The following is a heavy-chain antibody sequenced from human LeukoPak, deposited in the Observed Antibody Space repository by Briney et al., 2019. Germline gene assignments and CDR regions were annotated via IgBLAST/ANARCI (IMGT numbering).Heavy chain of an antibody. CDR1: GYTFTGYY. J-gene: IGHJ5*02. V-gene: IGHV1-2*06. Sequence: ASVKVSCEASGYTFTGYYMHWVRQAPGQGLEWMGRINPNSGGTNYAQKFQGRVTMTRDTSISTAYMELSRLRSDDTAVYYCARDHIALGDWFDPWGQGTLVTVSS. CDR2: INPNSGGT. CDR3: ARDHIALGDWFDP. D-gene: IGHD6-19*01.